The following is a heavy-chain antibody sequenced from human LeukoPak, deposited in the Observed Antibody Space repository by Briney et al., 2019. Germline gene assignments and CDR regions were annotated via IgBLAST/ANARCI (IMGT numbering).Heavy chain of an antibody. V-gene: IGHV4-59*01. CDR1: GGSISSYY. CDR2: IYYSGST. J-gene: IGHJ6*02. D-gene: IGHD3-9*01. Sequence: SETLSLTCTVSGGSISSYYWSWIRQPPGKGLEWIGYIYYSGSTNYNPSLKSRVTISVDTSKNQFSLKLSSVTAADTAVYYCARVGGRSLDILTGYYRDYYYGMDVWGQGTTVTVSS. CDR3: ARVGGRSLDILTGYYRDYYYGMDV.